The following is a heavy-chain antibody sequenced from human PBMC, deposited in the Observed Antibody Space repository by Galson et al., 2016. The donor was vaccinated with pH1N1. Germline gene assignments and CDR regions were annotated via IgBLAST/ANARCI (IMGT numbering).Heavy chain of an antibody. CDR2: VNSDGSGT. D-gene: IGHD6-6*01. CDR3: ARDLIAARLHS. Sequence: SLRLSCAASGFTFNYYWMYWVRQAPGKGLVWVSRVNSDGSGTTYADFVKGRFTISRDNDRNTLYLQMNSLRAEDTAVYYCARDLIAARLHSWGQGTLVTVSS. CDR1: GFTFNYYW. V-gene: IGHV3-74*01. J-gene: IGHJ4*02.